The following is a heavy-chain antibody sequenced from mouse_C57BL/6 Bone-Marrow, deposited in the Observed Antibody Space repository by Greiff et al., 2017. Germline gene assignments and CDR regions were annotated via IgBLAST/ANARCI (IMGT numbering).Heavy chain of an antibody. V-gene: IGHV1-81*01. CDR1: GYTFTSYG. CDR2: IYPRSGNT. D-gene: IGHD5-5*01. J-gene: IGHJ3*01. CDR3: ASLPTRGFAY. Sequence: VQLVESGAELARPGASVKLSCKASGYTFTSYGISWVKQRTGQGLEWIGEIYPRSGNTYYNEKFKGKATLTADKSSSTAYMELRSLTSEDSAVYFCASLPTRGFAYWGQGTLVTVSA.